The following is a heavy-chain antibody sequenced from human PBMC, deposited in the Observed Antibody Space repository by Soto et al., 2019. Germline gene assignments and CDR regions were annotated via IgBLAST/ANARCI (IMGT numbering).Heavy chain of an antibody. D-gene: IGHD3-22*01. V-gene: IGHV1-18*04. CDR3: ARHRFNYYDDTVYYYFDY. J-gene: IGHJ4*02. CDR1: GYSFTSYG. CDR2: ISGHNGNT. Sequence: ASVKVSCKASGYSFTSYGISWLRQAPGQGPEWVGWISGHNGNTNHPQSLQGRVTMTTDTSRNTAYMELRSLRSDDTAVYYCARHRFNYYDDTVYYYFDYWGQGTLVTVSS.